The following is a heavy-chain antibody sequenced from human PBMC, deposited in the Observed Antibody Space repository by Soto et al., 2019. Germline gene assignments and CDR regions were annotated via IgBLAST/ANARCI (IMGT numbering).Heavy chain of an antibody. CDR3: ARHGVCSGGSCYDY. CDR2: IYYSGST. J-gene: IGHJ4*02. CDR1: GGSISSYY. V-gene: IGHV4-59*01. Sequence: SETLSLTCTVSGGSISSYYWSWIRQPPGKGLEWIGYIYYSGSTNYNPSLKSRVTISVDTSKNQFSLKLSSVTAADTAVYYCARHGVCSGGSCYDYWGQGTLVTVSS. D-gene: IGHD2-15*01.